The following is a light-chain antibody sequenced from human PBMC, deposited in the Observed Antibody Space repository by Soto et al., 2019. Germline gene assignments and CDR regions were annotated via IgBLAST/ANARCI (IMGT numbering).Light chain of an antibody. J-gene: IGLJ1*01. V-gene: IGLV2-11*01. Sequence: QSALTQPRSVSGSPGQSITISCTGTSXDVGGYNCVSWYQQHPGKAPQLIIYDVTQRPSGVPDRFSGSKSGNTASLSISGLQAEDEADYYCCSHSASYTFVCGTGTKVTVL. CDR2: DVT. CDR3: CSHSASYTFV. CDR1: SXDVGGYNC.